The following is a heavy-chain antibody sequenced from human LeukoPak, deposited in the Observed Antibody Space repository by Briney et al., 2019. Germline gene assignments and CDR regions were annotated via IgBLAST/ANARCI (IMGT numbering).Heavy chain of an antibody. V-gene: IGHV3-53*01. CDR3: ATRIAAGGLFFFDY. D-gene: IGHD6-13*01. CDR1: GFIVNGKY. Sequence: GGSLRLSCAASGFIVNGKYMSWVRQAPWKGLEWVSGIHTNDKTYYADSVKGRFTISRDNSKNTLFLQMNTLRAEDTAVYYCATRIAAGGLFFFDYWGQGTLVTVSS. CDR2: IHTNDKT. J-gene: IGHJ4*02.